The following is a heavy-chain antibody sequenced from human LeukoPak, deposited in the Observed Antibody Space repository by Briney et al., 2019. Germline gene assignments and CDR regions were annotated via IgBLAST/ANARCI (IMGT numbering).Heavy chain of an antibody. CDR3: ARLGAIYSGYDDY. V-gene: IGHV4-59*12. CDR1: GGSISSYY. Sequence: SETLSLTCTVSGGSISSYYWSWIRQPPGKGPEWIGNIYYTGSTNYNPSLKSRVTISVDKSKNQFSLKLSSVTAADTAVYYCARLGAIYSGYDDYWGQGTLVTVSS. CDR2: IYYTGST. D-gene: IGHD5-12*01. J-gene: IGHJ4*02.